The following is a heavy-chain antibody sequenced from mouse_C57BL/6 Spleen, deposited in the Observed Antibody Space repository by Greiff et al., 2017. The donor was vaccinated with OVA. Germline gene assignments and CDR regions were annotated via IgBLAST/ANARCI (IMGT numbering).Heavy chain of an antibody. CDR1: GYAFSSSW. J-gene: IGHJ2*01. CDR2: IYPGDGDT. Sequence: VQLQQSGPELVKPGASVKISCKASGYAFSSSWMNWVKQRPGKGLEWIGRIYPGDGDTNYNGKFKGKAKLTAAKSSSTAYMQLSSLTSEDSAVYFCARYDYGSSPTGYFDYWGQGTTLTVSS. D-gene: IGHD1-1*01. CDR3: ARYDYGSSPTGYFDY. V-gene: IGHV1-82*01.